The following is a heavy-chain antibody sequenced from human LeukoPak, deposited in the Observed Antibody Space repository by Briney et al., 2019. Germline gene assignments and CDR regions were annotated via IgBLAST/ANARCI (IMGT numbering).Heavy chain of an antibody. CDR3: ARDRGARNYLTTVTLKNWFDP. Sequence: ASVKVSCKASGYTFTGYYMHWVRQAPGQGLEWMGWINPNSGGTNYAQKLQGRVTMTRDTSISTAYMELSRLRSDDTAVYYCARDRGARNYLTTVTLKNWFDPWGQGTLVTVSS. J-gene: IGHJ5*02. CDR2: INPNSGGT. V-gene: IGHV1-2*02. CDR1: GYTFTGYY. D-gene: IGHD4-11*01.